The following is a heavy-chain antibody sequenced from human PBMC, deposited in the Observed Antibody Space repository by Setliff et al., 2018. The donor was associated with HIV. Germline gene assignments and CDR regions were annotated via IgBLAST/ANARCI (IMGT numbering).Heavy chain of an antibody. Sequence: SETLSLTCTVSGGSISSSSYYWDWIRQPPGKGLEWIGSIYYSGSTYYNPSLKSRVTISVGTSKNQFSLKLSSVTAADTAVYYCARGTTLNVVPDAFDIWGQGTMVTVSS. D-gene: IGHD4-17*01. CDR1: GGSISSSSYY. CDR2: IYYSGST. J-gene: IGHJ3*02. V-gene: IGHV4-39*01. CDR3: ARGTTLNVVPDAFDI.